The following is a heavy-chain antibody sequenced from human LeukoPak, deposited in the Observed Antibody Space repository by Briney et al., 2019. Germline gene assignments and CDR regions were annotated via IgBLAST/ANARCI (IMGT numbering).Heavy chain of an antibody. CDR3: ARGPARVATTDFDY. Sequence: GESLKISCKGSGYSFTSYWIGWVRQMPGKGLEWMGIIYPGDFDTRYSPSFQGQVTISADKSISIAYLQWSSLKASDSAMYYCARGPARVATTDFDYWGQGTLVTVSS. V-gene: IGHV5-51*01. CDR2: IYPGDFDT. J-gene: IGHJ4*02. CDR1: GYSFTSYW. D-gene: IGHD5-12*01.